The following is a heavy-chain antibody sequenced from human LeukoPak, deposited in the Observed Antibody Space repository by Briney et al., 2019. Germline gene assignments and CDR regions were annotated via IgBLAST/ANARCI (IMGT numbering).Heavy chain of an antibody. Sequence: PSETLSLTCTVSGGSISSHYWSWIRQPPGKGLEWIGYIYYSGSTNYNPSLKSRVTISVDTSKNQFSLKLSSVTAADTAVYYCARGGRETYYDFWSGYFDYWGQGTPVTVSS. D-gene: IGHD3-3*01. CDR3: ARGGRETYYDFWSGYFDY. CDR1: GGSISSHY. J-gene: IGHJ4*02. CDR2: IYYSGST. V-gene: IGHV4-59*11.